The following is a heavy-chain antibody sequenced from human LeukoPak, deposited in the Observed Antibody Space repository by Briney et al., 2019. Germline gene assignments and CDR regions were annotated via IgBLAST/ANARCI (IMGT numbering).Heavy chain of an antibody. CDR3: ARHRSSVYSGYVFDY. CDR2: IYHSGST. V-gene: IGHV4-38-2*01. J-gene: IGHJ4*02. Sequence: SETLSLTCAVSGYSISSGYYWGWIRPPPGKGLEWIGSIYHSGSTYYNPSLKSRVTISVDTSKNQFSLKLSSVTAADTAVYYCARHRSSVYSGYVFDYWGQGTLVTVSS. CDR1: GYSISSGYY. D-gene: IGHD5-12*01.